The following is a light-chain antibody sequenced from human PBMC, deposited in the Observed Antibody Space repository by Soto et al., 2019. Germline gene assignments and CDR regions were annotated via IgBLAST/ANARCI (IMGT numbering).Light chain of an antibody. CDR2: GAS. CDR3: QQDYNLPLT. Sequence: EIVMTQSPATLSLSPGERATLSCRASQSVSSSYLSWYQQKPGQAPRLLIYGASPRATGIPARFSGSGSGTAFTLTISSLQPEDFAFYYCQQDYNLPLTFGGGTKVEIK. J-gene: IGKJ4*01. CDR1: QSVSSSY. V-gene: IGKV3D-7*01.